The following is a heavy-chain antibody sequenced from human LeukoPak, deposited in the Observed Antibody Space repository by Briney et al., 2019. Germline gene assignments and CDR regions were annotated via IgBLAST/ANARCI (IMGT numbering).Heavy chain of an antibody. CDR3: AKQAHYDFWSGYIDY. CDR1: GFTFSSYG. V-gene: IGHV3-30*02. D-gene: IGHD3-3*01. J-gene: IGHJ4*02. CDR2: IRYDGSNK. Sequence: GGSLRLSCAASGFTFSSYGMHWVRQAPGKGLEWVAFIRYDGSNKYYADSVKGRFTISRDNSKNTLYLQMNSLRAEDTAVYYCAKQAHYDFWSGYIDYWGQGTLVTVSS.